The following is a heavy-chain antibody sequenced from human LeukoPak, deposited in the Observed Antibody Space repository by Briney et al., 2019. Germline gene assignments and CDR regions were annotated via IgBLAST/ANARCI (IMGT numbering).Heavy chain of an antibody. CDR2: INHSGST. CDR1: GGSFSGYY. V-gene: IGHV4-34*01. CDR3: ARRTYFYDSSGYYFDY. J-gene: IGHJ4*02. Sequence: SETLSLTCAVYGGSFSGYYWSWIRQPPGKGLEWIGEINHSGSTNYNPSLKSRVTISVDTSKNQVSLKLSSVTAADTAVYYCARRTYFYDSSGYYFDYWGQGTLVTVSS. D-gene: IGHD3-22*01.